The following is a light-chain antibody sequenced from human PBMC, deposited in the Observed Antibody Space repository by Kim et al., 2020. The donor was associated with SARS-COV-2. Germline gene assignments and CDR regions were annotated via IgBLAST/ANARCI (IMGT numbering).Light chain of an antibody. J-gene: IGLJ3*02. CDR1: SSNIGAGYD. V-gene: IGLV1-40*01. CDR2: AHT. Sequence: QRVTISCTGSSSNIGAGYDVHWYQQLPGRAPKLLIFAHTRRPSGVPDRLSGSKSGTSASLAITGLQAEDEADYYCQSYDSRLSGWVCGGGTKLTVL. CDR3: QSYDSRLSGWV.